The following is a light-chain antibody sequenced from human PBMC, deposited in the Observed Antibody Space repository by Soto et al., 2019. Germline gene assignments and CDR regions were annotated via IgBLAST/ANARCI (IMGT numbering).Light chain of an antibody. Sequence: DIQVTQSPSTLSASVGDRVTITCRASQSISTGLAWFQQKPGKAPKVLISKASTLESGVPSRFSGDGTGTEFTLTISSLQTDDSATYYCQQFGAGSPWTFGQGTKVEI. V-gene: IGKV1-5*03. CDR1: QSISTG. CDR2: KAS. CDR3: QQFGAGSPWT. J-gene: IGKJ1*01.